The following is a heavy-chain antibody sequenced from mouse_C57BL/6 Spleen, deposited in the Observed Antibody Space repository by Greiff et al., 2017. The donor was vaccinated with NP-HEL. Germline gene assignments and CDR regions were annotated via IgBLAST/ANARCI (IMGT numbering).Heavy chain of an antibody. D-gene: IGHD2-4*01. V-gene: IGHV7-3*01. J-gene: IGHJ1*03. CDR1: GFTFTDYY. CDR2: IRNKANGYTT. CDR3: ASLYYDYDDRYFDV. Sequence: VQLKESGGGLVQPGGSLSLSCAASGFTFTDYYMSWVRQPPGKALEWLGFIRNKANGYTTEYSASVKGRFTISRDNSQSILYLQMNALRAEDSATYYCASLYYDYDDRYFDVWGTGTTVTVSS.